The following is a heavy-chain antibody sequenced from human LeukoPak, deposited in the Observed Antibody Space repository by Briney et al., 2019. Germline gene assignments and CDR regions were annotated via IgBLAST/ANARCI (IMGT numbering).Heavy chain of an antibody. Sequence: PGGSLRLSCAASGFTFSSYEMNWVRKAPGKGLEWVSYISSSGSTIYYADSVKGRFTISRDNAKNSLYLQMNSLRAEDTAVYYCAREIKSFGYYDSSGYYRGSAFDIWGQGTMVTVSS. D-gene: IGHD3-22*01. J-gene: IGHJ3*02. V-gene: IGHV3-48*03. CDR1: GFTFSSYE. CDR2: ISSSGSTI. CDR3: AREIKSFGYYDSSGYYRGSAFDI.